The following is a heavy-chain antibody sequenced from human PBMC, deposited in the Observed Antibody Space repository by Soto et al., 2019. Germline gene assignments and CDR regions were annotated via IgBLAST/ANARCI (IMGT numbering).Heavy chain of an antibody. CDR2: ISGSGGST. CDR1: GFAFSSYA. V-gene: IGHV3-23*01. J-gene: IGHJ4*02. D-gene: IGHD3-22*01. Sequence: EVQLLESGGGLVQPGGSLRLSCAASGFAFSSYAMSWVRQGPGKGLEWVSAISGSGGSTYYADSVKGRFTISRDNSKNTLYLQMNSLRAEDTAVYYCAKPPHYYDSSGYLDWGQGTLVTVCS. CDR3: AKPPHYYDSSGYLD.